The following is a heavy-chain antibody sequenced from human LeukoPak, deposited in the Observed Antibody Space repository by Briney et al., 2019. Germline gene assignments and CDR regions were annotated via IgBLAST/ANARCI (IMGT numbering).Heavy chain of an antibody. CDR2: IGTASDT. J-gene: IGHJ6*03. Sequence: GGSLRLSCAASGFTFSSFDMHWVRQPTGQGLEWVSTIGTASDTYYPGSVEGRFTLSRDNAKNSLHLQMNSLTAGDTAVNYCARGPPRGKYYYMDVWGKGTTVTVSS. V-gene: IGHV3-13*01. D-gene: IGHD1-1*01. CDR3: ARGPPRGKYYYMDV. CDR1: GFTFSSFD.